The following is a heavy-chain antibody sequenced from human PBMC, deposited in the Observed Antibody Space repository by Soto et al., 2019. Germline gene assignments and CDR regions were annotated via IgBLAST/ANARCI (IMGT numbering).Heavy chain of an antibody. CDR1: GYTFTTYY. CDR2: INPSGGDT. J-gene: IGHJ6*02. V-gene: IGHV1-46*01. CDR3: ASSYSNYALIDYYYYGMDV. D-gene: IGHD4-4*01. Sequence: GASVKVSCKTSGYTFTTYYVHWVRQAPGQGLEWMGIINPSGGDTRYAQKFQGGVTITRDTSASTAYMELSSLRSEDTAVYYCASSYSNYALIDYYYYGMDVWGQGTTVTVSS.